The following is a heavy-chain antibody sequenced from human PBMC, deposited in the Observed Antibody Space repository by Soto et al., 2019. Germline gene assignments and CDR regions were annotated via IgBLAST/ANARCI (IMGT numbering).Heavy chain of an antibody. CDR2: MSWNSGTI. D-gene: IGHD6-19*01. V-gene: IGHV3-9*01. CDR3: AKDIRRGFSSAWGD. CDR1: GFTFDDYA. Sequence: EVQLVESGGGLVQPGRSLRLSCAASGFTFDDYAMHWVRQAPGKGLERVSGMSWNSGTIAYADSVKGRFTVSRDNAKNSLYLQMNSLRADDTAVYYCAKDIRRGFSSAWGDWGQGALVTVSS. J-gene: IGHJ4*02.